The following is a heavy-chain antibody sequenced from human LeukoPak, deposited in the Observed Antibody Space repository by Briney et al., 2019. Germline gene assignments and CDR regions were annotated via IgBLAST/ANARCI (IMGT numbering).Heavy chain of an antibody. D-gene: IGHD5-18*01. V-gene: IGHV1-69*05. CDR2: IIPIFGTA. Sequence: SVKVSCKASGGTFSSYAISWVRQAPGQGLEWMGRIIPIFGTANYAQKFQGRVTITTDESTSTAYMELSRLRSDDTAVYYCARGGEYSYGWKNYYYMDVWGKGTTVTVSS. CDR1: GGTFSSYA. CDR3: ARGGEYSYGWKNYYYMDV. J-gene: IGHJ6*03.